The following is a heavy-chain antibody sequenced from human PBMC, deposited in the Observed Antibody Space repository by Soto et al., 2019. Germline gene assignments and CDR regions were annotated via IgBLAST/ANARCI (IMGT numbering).Heavy chain of an antibody. D-gene: IGHD2-15*01. CDR2: IIPIFGTA. V-gene: IGHV1-69*12. CDR1: GGTFSSYA. J-gene: IGHJ6*02. CDR3: ARSLQDIGVVVAATFSDGMDV. Sequence: QVQLVQSGAEVKKPGSSVKVSCKASGGTFSSYAISWVRQAPGQGLEWMGGIIPIFGTANYAQKFQGRVTITADESTSTAYMELSSLRSEDTAVYYCARSLQDIGVVVAATFSDGMDVWGQGTTVTVSS.